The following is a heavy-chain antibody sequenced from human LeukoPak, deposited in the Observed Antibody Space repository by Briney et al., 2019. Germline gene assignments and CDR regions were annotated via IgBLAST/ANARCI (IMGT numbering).Heavy chain of an antibody. D-gene: IGHD3-16*01. Sequence: PSETLSLTCTVSGGSISGHYWSWIRQPPGKGLEWIGYIYDSGSTNYNPSLKSRATISEDTSKNQISLKLNSVTAADTAVYYCARQFGHYYGMDVWGQGTTVTVSS. V-gene: IGHV4-59*08. CDR2: IYDSGST. CDR3: ARQFGHYYGMDV. CDR1: GGSISGHY. J-gene: IGHJ6*02.